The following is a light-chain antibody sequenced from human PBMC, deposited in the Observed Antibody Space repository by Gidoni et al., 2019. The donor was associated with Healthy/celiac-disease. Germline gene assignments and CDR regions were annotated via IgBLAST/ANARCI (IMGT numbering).Light chain of an antibody. CDR1: QVISNY. V-gene: IGKV1-33*01. Sequence: DIQMTQSPSHLSASVGERVTITSKASQVISNYLNWYQQKPGQAPKLLIYDASNMETGVPSRFSGSGSGTDFTFTISSLQPEDIATYYCQQYGNLPSFTFGPGTKVDIK. CDR3: QQYGNLPSFT. J-gene: IGKJ3*01. CDR2: DAS.